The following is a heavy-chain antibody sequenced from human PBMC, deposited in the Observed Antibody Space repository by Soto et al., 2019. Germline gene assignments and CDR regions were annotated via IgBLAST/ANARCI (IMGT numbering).Heavy chain of an antibody. J-gene: IGHJ4*02. D-gene: IGHD1-26*01. Sequence: QLQLQESGPGLVKPSETLSLTCTVSGGSISSSSYYWGWIRQTPGKGLEWIGSIYHSGQTHYNPSLKSRLTISIDTSRSPFSLKVSSVAAADTAVYYCARTALLDGSYSFPRTFDHWGQGTLVTVS. CDR2: IYHSGQT. CDR1: GGSISSSSYY. V-gene: IGHV4-39*01. CDR3: ARTALLDGSYSFPRTFDH.